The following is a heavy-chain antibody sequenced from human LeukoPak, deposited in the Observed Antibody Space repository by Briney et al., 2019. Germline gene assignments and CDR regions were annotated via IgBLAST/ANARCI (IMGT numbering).Heavy chain of an antibody. J-gene: IGHJ4*02. CDR3: ARHSYSSSWYFGY. Sequence: PSETLSLTCAVSGGSIGKIDWWSWVRQPPGKGLEWVGEIFHTGTANYNPSLKSRLTISVDTSKNQFSLKLSSVTAADTAVYYCARHSYSSSWYFGYWGQGTLVTVSS. CDR1: GGSIGKIDW. V-gene: IGHV4-4*02. CDR2: IFHTGTA. D-gene: IGHD6-13*01.